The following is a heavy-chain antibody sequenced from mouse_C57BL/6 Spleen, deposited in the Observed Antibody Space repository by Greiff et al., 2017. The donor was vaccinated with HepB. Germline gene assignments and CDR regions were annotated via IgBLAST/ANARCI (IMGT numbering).Heavy chain of an antibody. CDR2: IYPGDGDT. CDR1: GYAFSSSW. D-gene: IGHD2-2*01. V-gene: IGHV1-82*01. J-gene: IGHJ4*01. CDR3: ARSRWFYAMDY. Sequence: QVQLLQSGPELVKPGASVKISCKASGYAFSSSWMNWVKQRPGKGLEWIGRIYPGDGDTNYNGKFKGKATLNADKSSSTAYMQLNSLTSEDSAVYFCARSRWFYAMDYWGQGTSVTVSS.